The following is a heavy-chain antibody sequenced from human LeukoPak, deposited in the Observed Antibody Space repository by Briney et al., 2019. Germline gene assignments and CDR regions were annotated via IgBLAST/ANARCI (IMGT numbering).Heavy chain of an antibody. V-gene: IGHV3-21*01. J-gene: IGHJ3*02. CDR3: ARDLNPIAFDI. Sequence: GGSLRLSCAASGFTVSSNYMSWVRQAPGKGLEWVSSISSSSSYIYYADSVKGRFTISRDNAKNSLYLQMNSLRAEDTAVYYCARDLNPIAFDIWGQGTMVTVSS. CDR2: ISSSSSYI. CDR1: GFTVSSNY. D-gene: IGHD1-14*01.